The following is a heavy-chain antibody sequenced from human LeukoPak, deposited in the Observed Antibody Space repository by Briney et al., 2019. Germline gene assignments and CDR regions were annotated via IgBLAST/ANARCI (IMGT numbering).Heavy chain of an antibody. D-gene: IGHD4-17*01. CDR3: ARGYGDWYFDL. Sequence: ASVKVSCKASGGTFSSYAISWVRQAPGQGLEWMGGIIPIFGTANYAQKFQGRVTITTDESTSTAYMELRSLRSDDTAVYYCARGYGDWYFDLWGRGTLVTVSS. J-gene: IGHJ2*01. CDR1: GGTFSSYA. CDR2: IIPIFGTA. V-gene: IGHV1-69*05.